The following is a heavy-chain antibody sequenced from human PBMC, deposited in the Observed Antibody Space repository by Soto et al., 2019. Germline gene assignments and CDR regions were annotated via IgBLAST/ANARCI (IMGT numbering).Heavy chain of an antibody. V-gene: IGHV4-59*01. CDR3: ARVSGCSGVNCYSGFSDS. Sequence: QVQLQESGPGVVKPSETLSLTCNVSGGSISSYFWTWIRQPPGKGLDWIGFFYYGGSTNYNPSPKSRVSLSGDRSKIQFSLKLTSVTAAYTAIFYCARVSGCSGVNCYSGFSDSWGHGNLVTVSS. CDR1: GGSISSYF. J-gene: IGHJ5*01. D-gene: IGHD2-15*01. CDR2: FYYGGST.